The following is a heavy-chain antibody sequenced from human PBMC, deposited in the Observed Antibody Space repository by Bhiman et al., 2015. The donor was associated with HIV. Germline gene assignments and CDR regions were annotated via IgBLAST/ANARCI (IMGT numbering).Heavy chain of an antibody. CDR2: INTDGSST. Sequence: EVQLVESGGGLVQPGGSLRLSCAASGFTFSSYWMHWVRQGPGKGLVWVSRINTDGSSTSYADSVKGRFTISRDNAKNTLFLQMKSLRAEDTAVYYCARLWGVYYFDYWGQGTLVAVSS. CDR3: ARLWGVYYFDY. CDR1: GFTFSSYW. V-gene: IGHV3-74*01. J-gene: IGHJ4*02. D-gene: IGHD3-10*01.